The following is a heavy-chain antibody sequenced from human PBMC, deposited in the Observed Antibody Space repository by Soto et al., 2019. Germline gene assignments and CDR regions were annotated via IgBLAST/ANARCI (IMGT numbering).Heavy chain of an antibody. CDR1: AYTFTSYH. D-gene: IGHD2-8*01. CDR2: INAFADDT. J-gene: IGHJ3*02. V-gene: IGHV1-18*04. CDR3: ARNLYGRVFDI. Sequence: QAQLEQSGPEVKRPGDSLKVSCKASAYTFTSYHIRWVQPSPGHGLEWIGWINAFADDTNSSQKVQDRVTMTAHRSTVTASLDLRSLGFGETAIYYCARNLYGRVFDILGQGTMVTVSS.